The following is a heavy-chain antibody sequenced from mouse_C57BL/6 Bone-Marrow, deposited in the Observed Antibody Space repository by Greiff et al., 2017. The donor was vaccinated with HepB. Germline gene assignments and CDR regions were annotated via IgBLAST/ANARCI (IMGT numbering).Heavy chain of an antibody. D-gene: IGHD1-1*01. CDR2: SRNKANDYTT. Sequence: EVKLVESGGGLVQSGRSLRLSCATSGFTFSDFYMEWVRQAPGKGLEWIAASRNKANDYTTEYSASVKGRFIVSRDTSQSILYLQMNALRAEDTAIYYCARGGYGSSYGDDAMDYWGQGTSVTVSS. CDR3: ARGGYGSSYGDDAMDY. V-gene: IGHV7-1*01. CDR1: GFTFSDFY. J-gene: IGHJ4*01.